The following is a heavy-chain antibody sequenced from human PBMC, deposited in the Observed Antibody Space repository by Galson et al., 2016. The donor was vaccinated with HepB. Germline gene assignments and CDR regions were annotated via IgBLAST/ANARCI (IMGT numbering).Heavy chain of an antibody. D-gene: IGHD6-6*01. J-gene: IGHJ6*04. V-gene: IGHV5-51*01. Sequence: QSGAAVKKPGESLTISCKASGYSFNTYWIGWVRQMPGKGLEWMGIIYPFDSETRYSPSFQGQVTVSADRSISTAYLQWNSLKASDTALYFCARRGGAARSTEYYYGMDVWGKGTTVTVSS. CDR3: ARRGGAARSTEYYYGMDV. CDR2: IYPFDSET. CDR1: GYSFNTYW.